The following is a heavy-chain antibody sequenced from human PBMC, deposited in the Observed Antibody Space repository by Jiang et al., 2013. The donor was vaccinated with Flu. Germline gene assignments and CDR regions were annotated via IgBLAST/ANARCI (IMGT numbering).Heavy chain of an antibody. D-gene: IGHD4-23*01. V-gene: IGHV1-3*01. CDR1: GYTFTSYA. CDR2: STLAMVT. Sequence: SGYTFTSYAMHWVRQPRTRLSGWDGSTLAMVTQNNSQKFQGRVTITRDTSASTAYMELSSLRSEDTAVYYCARSDGGNFQYWGQGTLVTVSS. CDR3: ARSDGGNFQY. J-gene: IGHJ4*02.